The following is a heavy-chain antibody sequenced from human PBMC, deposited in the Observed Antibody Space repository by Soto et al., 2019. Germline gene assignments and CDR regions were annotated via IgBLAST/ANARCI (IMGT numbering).Heavy chain of an antibody. J-gene: IGHJ6*02. CDR2: IDPGDSDT. Sequence: GESLKISGKGSGYSFTSYWIGWVGQVPGKGLEWMWIIDPGDSDTRYSPSFPGQVTISADKSISTAHRQWSSLNASDTAMYYCASSWSSTSWNNYGMDVWGQGTTVTV. V-gene: IGHV5-51*01. CDR1: GYSFTSYW. CDR3: ASSWSSTSWNNYGMDV. D-gene: IGHD6-13*01.